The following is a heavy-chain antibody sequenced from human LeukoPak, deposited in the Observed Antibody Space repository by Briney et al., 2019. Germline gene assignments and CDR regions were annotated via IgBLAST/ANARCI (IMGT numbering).Heavy chain of an antibody. Sequence: GSLRLSCAASGFTVSYNYMSWVRQAPGKGLEWVSAIYSGGTTYYADSVKGRFTISRDNAKNSLYLQMNSLRAEDTAQYYCARHNPLWGYWGQGTLVTVSS. J-gene: IGHJ4*02. CDR1: GFTVSYNY. CDR3: ARHNPLWGY. V-gene: IGHV3-53*01. CDR2: IYSGGTT. D-gene: IGHD1-14*01.